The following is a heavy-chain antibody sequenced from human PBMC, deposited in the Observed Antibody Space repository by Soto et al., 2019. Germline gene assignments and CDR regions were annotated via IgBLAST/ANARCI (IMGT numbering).Heavy chain of an antibody. CDR3: ARTPDI. CDR1: GGSFSGYY. Sequence: SETLSLTCAVYGGSFSGYYWSWIRQPPGKGLEWIGEINHSGSTNYNPSLKSRVTISVDTSKNQFSLKLSSVTAADTAVYCCARTPDIWGQGTMVTVSS. V-gene: IGHV4-34*01. CDR2: INHSGST. J-gene: IGHJ3*02.